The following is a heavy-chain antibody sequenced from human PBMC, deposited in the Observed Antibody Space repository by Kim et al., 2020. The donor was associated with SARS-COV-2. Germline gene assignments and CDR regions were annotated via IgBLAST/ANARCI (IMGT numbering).Heavy chain of an antibody. Sequence: ASVKVSCKASGYTFTGYSMHWVRQAPGQGLEWMGWLNPNSGGTNYAQKFQGRVTMTRDTSISTAYMELSRLRSDDTAVYYCASQLRITMIVVVHYAFDIWGEGTMVTVSS. CDR3: ASQLRITMIVVVHYAFDI. CDR2: LNPNSGGT. J-gene: IGHJ3*02. D-gene: IGHD3-22*01. V-gene: IGHV1-2*02. CDR1: GYTFTGYS.